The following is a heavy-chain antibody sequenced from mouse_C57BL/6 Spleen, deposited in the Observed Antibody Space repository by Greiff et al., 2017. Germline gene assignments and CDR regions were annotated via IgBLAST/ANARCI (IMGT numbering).Heavy chain of an antibody. CDR3: APLDGYYGYFDY. V-gene: IGHV1-53*01. CDR1: GYTFTSYW. J-gene: IGHJ2*01. Sequence: QVQLQQSGTELVKPGASVKLSCKASGYTFTSYWMHWVKQRPGQGLEWIGNINPSNGGTNYNEKFKSKATLTVDKSSSTAYMQLSSLTSEDSAVYYCAPLDGYYGYFDYWGQGTTLTVSS. CDR2: INPSNGGT. D-gene: IGHD2-3*01.